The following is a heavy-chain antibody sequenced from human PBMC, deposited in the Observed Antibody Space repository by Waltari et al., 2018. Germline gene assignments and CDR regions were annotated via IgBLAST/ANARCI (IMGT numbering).Heavy chain of an antibody. J-gene: IGHJ4*02. CDR2: MKPNSGNT. D-gene: IGHD6-13*01. CDR3: ARDKESSSWDSHVDY. V-gene: IGHV1-8*01. CDR1: GYTFTSYD. Sequence: QVQLVQSGAEVKKPGASVTVSCTASGYTFTSYDINWVRQATGQGLEWMGWMKPNSGNTGYAQKLQGRVTMTRNTAISTAYMELSSLRSEDTAVYYCARDKESSSWDSHVDYWGQGTLVTVSS.